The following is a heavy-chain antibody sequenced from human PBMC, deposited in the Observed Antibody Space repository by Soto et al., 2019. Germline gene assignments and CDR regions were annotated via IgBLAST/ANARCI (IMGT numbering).Heavy chain of an antibody. CDR2: IYYSGST. Sequence: QVQLQESGPGLVKPSETLSLTCTVSGGSISSYYWSWIRQPPGKGLEWIGYIYYSGSTNYNPSLKLRVTIPADTPKNQSPLQLSSVTAAATAVYYCATSRGGYFHSWAQGTLVTVSS. CDR3: ATSRGGYFHS. V-gene: IGHV4-59*01. J-gene: IGHJ4*02. CDR1: GGSISSYY. D-gene: IGHD3-10*01.